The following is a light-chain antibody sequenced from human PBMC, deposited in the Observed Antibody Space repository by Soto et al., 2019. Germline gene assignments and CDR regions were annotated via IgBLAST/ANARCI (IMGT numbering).Light chain of an antibody. CDR2: GAS. J-gene: IGKJ1*01. V-gene: IGKV3-15*01. Sequence: EIVMTQSPATLSVSPGERATLSCRASQSVSSNLDWYQQKPGQAPSLLIYGASTRATGIPARFSGSGSGTEFTLTISSLQSEDFAVYYCQQYNNWPQTFGQGTKVEIK. CDR3: QQYNNWPQT. CDR1: QSVSSN.